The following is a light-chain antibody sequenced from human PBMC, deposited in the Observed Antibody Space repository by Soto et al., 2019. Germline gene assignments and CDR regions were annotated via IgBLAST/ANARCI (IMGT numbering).Light chain of an antibody. V-gene: IGLV1-40*01. Sequence: QSVLTQPPSVSGAPGQRVTISCTGSSSNIGTGYDVHWYQQLPGTAPKLLIYGNNNRPSGVPDRFSGSKSGTSASLAITGLQAEDEADYSCQSYDRSLSDYVFGTGTKVTVL. CDR3: QSYDRSLSDYV. CDR2: GNN. J-gene: IGLJ1*01. CDR1: SSNIGTGYD.